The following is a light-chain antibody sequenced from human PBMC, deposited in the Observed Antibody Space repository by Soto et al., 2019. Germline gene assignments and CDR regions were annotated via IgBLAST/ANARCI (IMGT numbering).Light chain of an antibody. CDR1: SSDIGNNY. Sequence: QSVLTQPPSVSAAPGQKVTISCSASSSDIGNNYVSWYQQLPGTAPKLLIYDNNRRPSGIPDRFSGSKSGTSATLDITGLQTGDEADYYCGTWDTSLHVVFGGWTKLTVL. J-gene: IGLJ2*01. CDR2: DNN. V-gene: IGLV1-51*01. CDR3: GTWDTSLHVV.